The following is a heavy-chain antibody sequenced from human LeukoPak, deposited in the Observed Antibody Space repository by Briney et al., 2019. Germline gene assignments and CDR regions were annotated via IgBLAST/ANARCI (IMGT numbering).Heavy chain of an antibody. CDR2: IYHTGTT. V-gene: IGHV4-30-4*01. CDR1: GGLISRIEYY. D-gene: IGHD6-6*01. J-gene: IGHJ4*02. CDR3: ARRTVPGSSSSEDY. Sequence: PSETLSLTCTVSGGLISRIEYYWGWVRQSPVRGLEWLGHIYHTGTTLYSPHLNNRLTLSVDSSKNQFSLTLNSVTAADTAVYYCARRTVPGSSSSEDYWGQGTLVTVSS.